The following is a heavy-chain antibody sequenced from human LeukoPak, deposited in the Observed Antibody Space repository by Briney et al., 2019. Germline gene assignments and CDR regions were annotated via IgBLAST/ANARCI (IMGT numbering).Heavy chain of an antibody. CDR2: IIPILGIA. CDR3: ARVLDYYDSSGASDY. V-gene: IGHV1-69*04. J-gene: IGHJ4*02. D-gene: IGHD3-22*01. CDR1: GGTFSSYA. Sequence: SVKVSCKASGGTFSSYAISWVRQAPGQGLEWMGRIIPILGIANYAQKFQGRVTITADKSTSTAYMELSSLRSEDTAVYYCARVLDYYDSSGASDYWGQGTLVTVSS.